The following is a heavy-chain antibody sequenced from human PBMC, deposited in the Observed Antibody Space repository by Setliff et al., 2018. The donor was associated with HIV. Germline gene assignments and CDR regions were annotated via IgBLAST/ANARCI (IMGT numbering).Heavy chain of an antibody. J-gene: IGHJ3*02. V-gene: IGHV4-4*09. CDR2: IYTSGST. Sequence: SETLSLTCTVSGGSISSYYWSWIRQPPGKGLEWIGYIYTSGSTNYNPSLKSRVTISVDTSKNQFSLKLSSVTAADTAVYYCARQEYYDILTGQKAFDIWGQGTMVT. CDR1: GGSISSYY. D-gene: IGHD3-9*01. CDR3: ARQEYYDILTGQKAFDI.